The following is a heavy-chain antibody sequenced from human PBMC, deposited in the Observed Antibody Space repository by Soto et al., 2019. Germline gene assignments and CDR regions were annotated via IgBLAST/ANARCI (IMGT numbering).Heavy chain of an antibody. V-gene: IGHV1-8*01. Sequence: GASVNVSCKASGYTFTSYDINWVRQATGQGLEWLGWMNPNGGNTGYAQKFQGRVTMTSDPSISTAYMELSSLRSEDAAVYYCARGNWRIYGQAQDNWLDPWGQGTLVTVSS. CDR3: ARGNWRIYGQAQDNWLDP. D-gene: IGHD4-17*01. J-gene: IGHJ5*02. CDR2: MNPNGGNT. CDR1: GYTFTSYD.